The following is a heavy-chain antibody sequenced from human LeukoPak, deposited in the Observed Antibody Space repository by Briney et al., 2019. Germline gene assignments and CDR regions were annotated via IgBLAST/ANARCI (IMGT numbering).Heavy chain of an antibody. CDR3: GRLSYDTTGYWPDYFDY. Sequence: PSETLSLTCTVSGGSISSYYWSWIRQPPGKGLEWIGYTSYSGSTNYSPSLKSRVTISVDTSKKQFSLRLSSVTAVDTAVYYCGRLSYDTTGYWPDYFDYWGQGTLVTVPS. CDR2: TSYSGST. CDR1: GGSISSYY. D-gene: IGHD3-22*01. J-gene: IGHJ4*02. V-gene: IGHV4-59*08.